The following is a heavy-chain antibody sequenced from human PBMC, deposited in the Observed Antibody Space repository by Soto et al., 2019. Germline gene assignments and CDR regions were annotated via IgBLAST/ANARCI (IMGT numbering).Heavy chain of an antibody. J-gene: IGHJ4*02. CDR2: ISAYNGNT. D-gene: IGHD1-7*01. CDR1: GYTFTTYH. Sequence: QVQLVQSGAEVKKPGASVKVSCKASGYTFTTYHISWVRQAPGQGLEWMGWISAYNGNTKYAQKLQGRVTMTTDTSTSTADMEPTSLRYDGAAVYYCARGAPPELDGGPGTLVTVSS. CDR3: ARGAPPELD. V-gene: IGHV1-18*01.